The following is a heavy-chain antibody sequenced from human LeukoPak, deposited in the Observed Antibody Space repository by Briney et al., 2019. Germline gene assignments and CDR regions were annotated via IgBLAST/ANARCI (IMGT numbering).Heavy chain of an antibody. V-gene: IGHV4-30-4*01. CDR2: IYYSGST. J-gene: IGHJ4*02. Sequence: PSQTRSLTCTVSGGASSSGDYYWSWSRQPRGKCLEWIGYIYYSGSTYYNPCLKSRVTISVDTSKNQFSLKLSSVTATDTAAYSCAHYGDYGIDYWGQGTLVTVSS. CDR1: GGASSSGDYY. D-gene: IGHD4-17*01. CDR3: AHYGDYGIDY.